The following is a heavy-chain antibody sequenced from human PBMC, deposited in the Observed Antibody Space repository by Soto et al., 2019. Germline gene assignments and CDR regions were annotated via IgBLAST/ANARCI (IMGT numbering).Heavy chain of an antibody. CDR3: AVGGHIDY. V-gene: IGHV3-7*03. CDR2: IKYDGSEK. CDR1: GFSFSIYW. J-gene: IGHJ4*02. Sequence: PRLSCGASGFSFSIYWMSWVRQAPEKGLEWVANIKYDGSEKNYVDSVKGRFTISRDNAKNSLYLQLDSLRAEDTAVYYCAVGGHIDYCGPGTLVTVSS. D-gene: IGHD3-16*01.